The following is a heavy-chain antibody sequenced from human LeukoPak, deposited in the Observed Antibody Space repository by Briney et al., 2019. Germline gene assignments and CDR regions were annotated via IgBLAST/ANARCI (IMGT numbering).Heavy chain of an antibody. J-gene: IGHJ4*02. Sequence: GGSLRLSCAASGFTFSNYWMHWVRQAPGKGLVWVSRINSDGSSTNYADSVKGRFTISRDNAKNTLYLQMNSLRAEDTALYYCAKDFYGGSLYYFDYRGQGTLVTVSS. CDR3: AKDFYGGSLYYFDY. CDR1: GFTFSNYW. CDR2: INSDGSST. D-gene: IGHD6-13*01. V-gene: IGHV3-74*01.